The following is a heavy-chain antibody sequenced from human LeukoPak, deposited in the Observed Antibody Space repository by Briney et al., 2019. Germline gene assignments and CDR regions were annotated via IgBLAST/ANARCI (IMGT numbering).Heavy chain of an antibody. J-gene: IGHJ5*02. D-gene: IGHD3-22*01. CDR2: ISGSGGST. CDR3: VILLTYDTSGYSS. V-gene: IGHV3-23*01. CDR1: GFTFSSYA. Sequence: GGSLRLSCAASGFTFSSYAMSWVRQAPGKGLEWVSGISGSGGSTYYADSVKGRFTISRDNSKNTLYLQMNGLRAEDTAVYYCVILLTYDTSGYSSWGQGTLVTVSS.